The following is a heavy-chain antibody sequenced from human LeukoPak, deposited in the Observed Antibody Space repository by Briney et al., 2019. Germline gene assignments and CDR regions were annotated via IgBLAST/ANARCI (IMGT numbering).Heavy chain of an antibody. J-gene: IGHJ3*02. V-gene: IGHV1-2*02. CDR2: INPNSGGT. Sequence: ASVKVSCKASGYTFTGYYMHWVRQAPGQGLEWVGWINPNSGGTNYAQKFQGRVTMTRDTSISTAYMELSRLRSDDTAVYYCARDDDSSGYAFDIWGQGTMVTVSS. CDR1: GYTFTGYY. D-gene: IGHD3-22*01. CDR3: ARDDDSSGYAFDI.